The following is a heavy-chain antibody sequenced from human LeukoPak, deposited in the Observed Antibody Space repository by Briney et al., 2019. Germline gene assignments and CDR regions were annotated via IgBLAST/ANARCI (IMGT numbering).Heavy chain of an antibody. CDR3: SREKGASSGSLFLVAFDI. V-gene: IGHV4-39*02. CDR2: IYYSGGT. D-gene: IGHD3-10*01. CDR1: GGSISSSSYY. J-gene: IGHJ3*02. Sequence: PSETLSLTCTVSGGSISSSSYYWGWIRQPPGKGLEWIGSIYYSGGTYYNPSLKSRVTISVDTSKNQFSLKLSSVTAADTAVYYCSREKGASSGSLFLVAFDIWGQGTMVTVSS.